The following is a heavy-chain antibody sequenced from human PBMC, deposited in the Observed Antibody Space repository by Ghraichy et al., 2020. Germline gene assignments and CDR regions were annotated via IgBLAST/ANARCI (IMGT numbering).Heavy chain of an antibody. J-gene: IGHJ4*02. CDR2: ISAYNGNP. V-gene: IGHV1-18*04. CDR1: GYTFTSYG. Sequence: ASVKVSCKASGYTFTSYGISWVRQAPGHGLEWMGWISAYNGNPNYAQKHQGRVTMTTDTSTSPAYMELRSLRADDTAVYYCARDFHLTYYYDSSGSPPPKPFDYWGQGTLVTVSS. D-gene: IGHD3-22*01. CDR3: ARDFHLTYYYDSSGSPPPKPFDY.